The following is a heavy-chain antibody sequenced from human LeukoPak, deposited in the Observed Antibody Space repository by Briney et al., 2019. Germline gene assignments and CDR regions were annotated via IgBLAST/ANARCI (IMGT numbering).Heavy chain of an antibody. Sequence: PGGSLILSCAASGFTLSSYAMSWVRQAPGKGLEWVSGISGSTGTIYYADSVKGRFTISRDNSKNTLYLQMNSLRTEDTAVYYCARPPSTTWIHNAFDIWGQGTMVTVSS. D-gene: IGHD1-1*01. CDR3: ARPPSTTWIHNAFDI. CDR2: ISGSTGTI. J-gene: IGHJ3*02. CDR1: GFTLSSYA. V-gene: IGHV3-23*01.